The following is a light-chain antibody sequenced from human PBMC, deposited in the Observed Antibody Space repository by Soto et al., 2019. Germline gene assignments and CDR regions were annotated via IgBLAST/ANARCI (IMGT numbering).Light chain of an antibody. Sequence: QSALTQPASVSGSPGQSITISCTGTSSDVGSYNLVSWYQQHPGKAPKLMIYEGTKRPSVVSHRFSGSKSGNTASLTISGLHAEDKADYYCCSYAGSTTPVVFGGGTQLNVL. CDR3: CSYAGSTTPVV. CDR1: SSDVGSYNL. CDR2: EGT. V-gene: IGLV2-23*01. J-gene: IGLJ2*01.